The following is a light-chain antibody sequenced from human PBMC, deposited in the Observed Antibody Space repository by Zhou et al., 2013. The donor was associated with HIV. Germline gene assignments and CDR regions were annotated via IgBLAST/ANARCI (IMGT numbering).Light chain of an antibody. CDR2: KVS. CDR3: MEGTHWPPVA. Sequence: EVVMTQSPLSLSVTLGQSASISCSSSESLVHGDRNTYLNWLQQRPGQSPRRLIYKVSNRDSGVPDRFSGSGSGTDFTLTISRVEAEDVGVYYCMEGTHWPPVAFGPGTRLEIK. V-gene: IGKV2-30*02. J-gene: IGKJ5*01. CDR1: ESLVHGDRNTY.